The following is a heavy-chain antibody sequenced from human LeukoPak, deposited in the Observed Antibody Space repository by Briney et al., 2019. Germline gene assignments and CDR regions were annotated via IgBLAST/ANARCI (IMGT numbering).Heavy chain of an antibody. J-gene: IGHJ4*02. Sequence: SETLSLTCTVSGGSINSYYWSWIRQPAGRGLEWIGRIYSSGSINYNPSLKSRVTISLDTSKNQFSLKLSSVTAADTAVYYCAGHHPRNTVDFWGQGTLVTVSS. V-gene: IGHV4-4*07. CDR2: IYSSGSI. D-gene: IGHD2/OR15-2a*01. CDR3: AGHHPRNTVDF. CDR1: GGSINSYY.